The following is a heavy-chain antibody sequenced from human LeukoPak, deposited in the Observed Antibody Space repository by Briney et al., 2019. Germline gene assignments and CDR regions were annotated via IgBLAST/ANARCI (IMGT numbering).Heavy chain of an antibody. CDR1: GYTFSLYG. CDR3: ARAWLRRKYYYYMDV. Sequence: GASVKVSCKPSGYTFSLYGINWVRQAPGEGLEWKGWISGYNGHANYAQKFQGRVTLTTDASTNTAYMELRSLRSDDTAVYYCARAWLRRKYYYYMDVWGKGTTVTVSS. D-gene: IGHD5-12*01. J-gene: IGHJ6*03. CDR2: ISGYNGHA. V-gene: IGHV1-18*01.